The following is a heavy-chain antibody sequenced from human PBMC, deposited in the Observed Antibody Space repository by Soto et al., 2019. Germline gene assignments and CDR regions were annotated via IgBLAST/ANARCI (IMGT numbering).Heavy chain of an antibody. CDR3: ARPFDTSGWYDH. CDR2: IYPGDSDT. D-gene: IGHD6-19*01. V-gene: IGHV5-51*01. J-gene: IGHJ5*02. CDR1: GYSFTSYW. Sequence: GESLKISCKGSGYSFTSYWIAWVRQMPGKGLECMGIIYPGDSDTRYSPSFEGQVTISADKSINTAYLQWSSLKASDSAMYYCARPFDTSGWYDHWGQGTLVTVSS.